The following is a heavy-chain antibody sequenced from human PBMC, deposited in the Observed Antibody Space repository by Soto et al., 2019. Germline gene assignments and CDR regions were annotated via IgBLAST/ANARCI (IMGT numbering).Heavy chain of an antibody. J-gene: IGHJ5*02. V-gene: IGHV4-4*07. Sequence: SETLSLTCTVAGASISGYYWSWIRKSAGKGLEWIGRIYATGTTDYNPSLKSRVMMSVDTSKKQFSLRLRSVTAADTAVYYCVRDGTKTLRDWFDPWGQGISVTVSS. CDR3: VRDGTKTLRDWFDP. CDR1: GASISGYY. D-gene: IGHD1-1*01. CDR2: IYATGTT.